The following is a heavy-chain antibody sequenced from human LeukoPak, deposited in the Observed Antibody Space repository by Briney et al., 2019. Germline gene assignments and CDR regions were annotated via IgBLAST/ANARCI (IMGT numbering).Heavy chain of an antibody. Sequence: SETLSLTCTVSGGSISSYYWSWIRQPPGKGLEWIGYIYYSGSTNYNPSLKSRVTISVDTSKNQFSLKLSSVTAADTAVYYCARSVVNGVDFDYWGQGTLVTVSS. D-gene: IGHD2-8*01. CDR2: IYYSGST. CDR3: ARSVVNGVDFDY. CDR1: GGSISSYY. V-gene: IGHV4-59*01. J-gene: IGHJ4*02.